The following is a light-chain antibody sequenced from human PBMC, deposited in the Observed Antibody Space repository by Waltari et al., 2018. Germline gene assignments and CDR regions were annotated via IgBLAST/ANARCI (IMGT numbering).Light chain of an antibody. CDR3: LQCYNTPYT. J-gene: IGKJ2*01. Sequence: DIVMTQSPDSLAVSLGERATITSKSSHSSSNEDSLAWYQQKPGQPPKLLIYRASTRESGVPDRFSGSGSGTDFTLTITSVQAEDVAVYYCLQCYNTPYTFGQGTRLEIK. CDR1: HSSSNEDS. V-gene: IGKV4-1*01. CDR2: RAS.